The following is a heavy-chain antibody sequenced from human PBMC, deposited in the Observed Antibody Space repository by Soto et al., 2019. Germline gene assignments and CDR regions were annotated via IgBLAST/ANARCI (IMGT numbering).Heavy chain of an antibody. CDR2: IIPIFGTA. J-gene: IGHJ4*02. Sequence: GASVKVSCKASGGTFSSYAISWVRQAPGQGLEWMGGIIPIFGTANYAQKFQGRVTITADESTSTAYMELSSLRSEDTAVYYCARVQGYYDSSGYYRIVYFYYWSQGTLVTVSS. CDR1: GGTFSSYA. D-gene: IGHD3-22*01. CDR3: ARVQGYYDSSGYYRIVYFYY. V-gene: IGHV1-69*13.